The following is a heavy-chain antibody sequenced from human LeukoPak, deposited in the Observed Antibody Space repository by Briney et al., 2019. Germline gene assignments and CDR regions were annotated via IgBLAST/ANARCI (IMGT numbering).Heavy chain of an antibody. CDR3: ASSYSYYYGSGSYW. V-gene: IGHV4-34*01. D-gene: IGHD3-10*01. J-gene: IGHJ4*02. CDR1: GGSFSGYY. CDR2: INHSGST. Sequence: PSETLSLTCAVYGGSFSGYYWSWIRQPPGKGLEWIGEINHSGSTNYNPSLKSRVTISEDTSKNQFSLKLSSVTAADTAVYYCASSYSYYYGSGSYWWGQGTLVTVSS.